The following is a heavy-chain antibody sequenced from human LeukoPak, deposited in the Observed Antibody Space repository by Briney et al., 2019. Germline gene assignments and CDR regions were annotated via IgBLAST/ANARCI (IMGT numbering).Heavy chain of an antibody. Sequence: GGSLRLSCTGSGFMFNAYWMRWVREAPGMGREGVGKIRQDGGEIFYVDSVRGRFTISRDNAKNSVYLQLNSLRAEDTAVYYCARADLEWYLDLWGRGTLVTVSS. CDR3: ARADLEWYLDL. V-gene: IGHV3-7*01. J-gene: IGHJ2*01. CDR2: IRQDGGEI. CDR1: GFMFNAYW.